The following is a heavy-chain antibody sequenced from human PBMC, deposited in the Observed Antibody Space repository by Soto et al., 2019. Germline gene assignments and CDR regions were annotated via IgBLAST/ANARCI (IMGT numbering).Heavy chain of an antibody. Sequence: EVQLVESGGGGVQPGGSLRLSCAASGFTFSNYWLHWVRQAPGQGLVWVSHINSDGSSISYADSVMGRFIISRDNSKNTLYLQMNSLRVEDTAVYYCARDLTGFVFDYWGQGNLVTVSS. CDR1: GFTFSNYW. J-gene: IGHJ4*01. CDR3: ARDLTGFVFDY. D-gene: IGHD3-3*01. V-gene: IGHV3-74*01. CDR2: INSDGSSI.